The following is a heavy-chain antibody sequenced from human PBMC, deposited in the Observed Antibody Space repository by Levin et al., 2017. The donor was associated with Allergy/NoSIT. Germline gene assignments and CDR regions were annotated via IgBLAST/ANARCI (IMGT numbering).Heavy chain of an antibody. CDR2: INHSGST. CDR1: GGSFSGYY. V-gene: IGHV4-34*01. Sequence: SCAVYGGSFSGYYWSWIRQPPGKGLEWIGAINHSGSTNYNPSLKSRVTISVDTSKNQFSLKLSSVTAADTAVYYCVRETGQLVYYYYMDVWGKGTTVTVSS. D-gene: IGHD6-6*01. J-gene: IGHJ6*03. CDR3: VRETGQLVYYYYMDV.